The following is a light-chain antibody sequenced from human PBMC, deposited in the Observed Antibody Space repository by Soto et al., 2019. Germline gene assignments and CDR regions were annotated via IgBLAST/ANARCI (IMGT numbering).Light chain of an antibody. CDR1: SSDVGGYNY. J-gene: IGLJ1*01. Sequence: QSVLTQPASVSGSPGQSITISCTGTSSDVGGYNYVSWYQHHPGKAPKLIIYEVTKRPSGVPDRFSGSKSGNTASLTVSGLQADDEADYYCNSYVGSNNYVFGTGTKVTVL. V-gene: IGLV2-8*01. CDR3: NSYVGSNNYV. CDR2: EVT.